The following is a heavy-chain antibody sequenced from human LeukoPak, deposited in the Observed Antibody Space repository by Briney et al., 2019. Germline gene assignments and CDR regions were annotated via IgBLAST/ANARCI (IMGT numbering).Heavy chain of an antibody. V-gene: IGHV4-34*01. D-gene: IGHD6-13*01. CDR3: ARGPGYSSSCPFDY. CDR1: GGSFSGYY. Sequence: SETLSLTCAVYGGSFSGYYWSWIRQPPGNGLEWIGEINHSGSTNYNPSLKSRVTISVDTSKDQFSLKLSSVTAADTAVYYCARGPGYSSSCPFDYWGQGTLVTVSS. CDR2: INHSGST. J-gene: IGHJ4*02.